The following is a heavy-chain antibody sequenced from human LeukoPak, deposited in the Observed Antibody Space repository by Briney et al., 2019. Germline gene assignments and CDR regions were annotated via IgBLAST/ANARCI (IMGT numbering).Heavy chain of an antibody. V-gene: IGHV4-59*08. CDR3: ARHIGGGIEDMDV. Sequence: SEALSLTCTVSGGSIGTYYWSWVRQSPGTGLEWIGYIYVTGTRYNPYLPSRVTISLGRSRNQFFLKMTSVTAAVTAVYYCARHIGGGIEDMDVWGRGTKVTVSS. CDR2: IYVTGT. CDR1: GGSIGTYY. D-gene: IGHD3-16*02. J-gene: IGHJ6*03.